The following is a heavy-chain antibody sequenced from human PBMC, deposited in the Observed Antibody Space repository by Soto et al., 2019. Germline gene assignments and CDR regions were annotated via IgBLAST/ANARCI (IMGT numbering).Heavy chain of an antibody. Sequence: GGSLRLSCAASGFTFSSYGMHWVRQAPGKGLEWVAVIWYDGSNKYYADSVKGRFTISRDNSKNTLYLQMNSLRAEDTAVYYCARSSGLPYSSSWYYYMDVWGKGTTVPVSS. CDR1: GFTFSSYG. CDR2: IWYDGSNK. D-gene: IGHD6-13*01. J-gene: IGHJ6*03. V-gene: IGHV3-33*01. CDR3: ARSSGLPYSSSWYYYMDV.